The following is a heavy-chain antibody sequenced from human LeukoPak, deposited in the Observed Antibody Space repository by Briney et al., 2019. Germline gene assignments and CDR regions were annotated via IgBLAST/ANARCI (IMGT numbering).Heavy chain of an antibody. J-gene: IGHJ4*02. V-gene: IGHV4-30-4*08. D-gene: IGHD3-10*01. CDR1: GGSISSGDYY. CDR3: ARHREGSGSYPV. Sequence: PSQTLSLTCTVSGGSISSGDYYWSWIRQPPGKGLEWIGYIYYSGSTNYNPSLKSRVTISVDTSKNQFSLKLSSVTAADTAVYYCARHREGSGSYPVWGQGTLVTVSS. CDR2: IYYSGST.